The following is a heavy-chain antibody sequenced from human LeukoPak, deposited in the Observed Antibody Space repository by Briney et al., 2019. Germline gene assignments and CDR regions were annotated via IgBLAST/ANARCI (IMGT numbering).Heavy chain of an antibody. Sequence: SETLSLTCTVSGDSINNYYWSWIRQPAGKGLEWIGRIYTRGSTNYNPSLKSRVTMSVDTSKNQFSLKLSSVTAADTAVYYCARHQGGYNTFDYWGQGTLVTVSS. D-gene: IGHD5-24*01. CDR3: ARHQGGYNTFDY. CDR1: GDSINNYY. J-gene: IGHJ4*02. V-gene: IGHV4-4*07. CDR2: IYTRGST.